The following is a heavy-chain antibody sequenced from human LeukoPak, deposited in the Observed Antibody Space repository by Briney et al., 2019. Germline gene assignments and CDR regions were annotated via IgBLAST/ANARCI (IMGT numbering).Heavy chain of an antibody. V-gene: IGHV3-74*03. Sequence: GRSLRLSCAVSGFTFSSFSIHWVRQPPGKGLVWISRINNDGRSQFADSVEGRFTSSRDNGEKTVYLEMNGLTVDDTGVYYCRRDRYYYDGSDKTSFFGDLWGEGTTVIVSS. D-gene: IGHD3-16*01. J-gene: IGHJ3*01. CDR1: GFTFSSFS. CDR3: RRDRYYYDGSDKTSFFGDL. CDR2: INNDGRS.